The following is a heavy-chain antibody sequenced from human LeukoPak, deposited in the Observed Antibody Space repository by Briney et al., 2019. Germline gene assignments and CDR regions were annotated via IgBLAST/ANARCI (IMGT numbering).Heavy chain of an antibody. J-gene: IGHJ4*02. V-gene: IGHV4-39*01. D-gene: IGHD3-3*01. CDR2: IYYSGTT. CDR1: GGTISSSSYY. CDR3: ARHVRFLEWLSSYYFDY. Sequence: SETLSLTCTVPGGTISSSSYYWGWIRQPPGKGLEWIGSIYYSGTTYYNPSLKSRVTISVDTSKSQFSLRLTSVTGADTAVYYCARHVRFLEWLSSYYFDYWGQGTLVTVSS.